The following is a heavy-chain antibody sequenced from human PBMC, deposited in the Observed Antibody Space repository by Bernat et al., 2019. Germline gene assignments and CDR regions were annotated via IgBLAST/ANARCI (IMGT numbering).Heavy chain of an antibody. CDR3: AKDLRVAVAADDHDAFDI. D-gene: IGHD6-19*01. Sequence: EVQLVESGGGLVQPGGSLRLSCAASGFTFSSYAMSWVRQAPGKGLEWVSAISGSGGSTYYADSVKGRFTISRDNSKNTLYLQMNSLRAEDTAVYYCAKDLRVAVAADDHDAFDIWGQGTMVTVSS. J-gene: IGHJ3*02. CDR1: GFTFSSYA. V-gene: IGHV3-23*04. CDR2: ISGSGGST.